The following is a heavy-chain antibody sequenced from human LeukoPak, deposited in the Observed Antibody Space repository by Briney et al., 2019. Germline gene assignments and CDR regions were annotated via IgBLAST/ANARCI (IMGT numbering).Heavy chain of an antibody. CDR1: GFTFSSYG. D-gene: IGHD6-13*01. J-gene: IGHJ6*02. Sequence: GRSLRLSCAASGFTFSSYGMHWVRQAPGKGLEWVAVISYDGSNKYYADSVKGRFTISRDNSKNTLYLQMNSLRAEDTAVYYCAKDSGDSSWGTLYYYYCMDVWGQGTTVTVSS. V-gene: IGHV3-30*18. CDR3: AKDSGDSSWGTLYYYYCMDV. CDR2: ISYDGSNK.